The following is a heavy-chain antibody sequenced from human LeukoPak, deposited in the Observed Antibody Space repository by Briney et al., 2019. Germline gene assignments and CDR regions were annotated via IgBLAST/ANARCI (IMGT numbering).Heavy chain of an antibody. Sequence: GGSLRLSCAASGFTVSSNYMSWVRQAPGKGLEWVSVIYSGGSTYYADSVKGRFTISRDNSKNTLYLQMNSLRAKDTAVYYCARVPNYYDSSLDYWGQGTLVTVSS. D-gene: IGHD3-22*01. CDR2: IYSGGST. V-gene: IGHV3-66*01. CDR1: GFTVSSNY. J-gene: IGHJ4*02. CDR3: ARVPNYYDSSLDY.